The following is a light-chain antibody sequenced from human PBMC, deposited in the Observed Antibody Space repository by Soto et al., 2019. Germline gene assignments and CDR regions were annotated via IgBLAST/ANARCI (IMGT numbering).Light chain of an antibody. CDR1: SSDVGGYNY. V-gene: IGLV2-8*01. CDR2: EVS. CDR3: SSYAGSNFVV. J-gene: IGLJ2*01. Sequence: QSALTQPPSASGSPGQSVTISCTGTSSDVGGYNYVSWYQQHPGKAPKFMIYEVSKRPSGVPDRFSGSKSGNTASLTVSGLQAEDEADYYCSSYAGSNFVVFGGGTQVTVL.